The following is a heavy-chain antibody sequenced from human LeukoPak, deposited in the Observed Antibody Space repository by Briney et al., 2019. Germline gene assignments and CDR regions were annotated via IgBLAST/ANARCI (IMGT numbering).Heavy chain of an antibody. D-gene: IGHD2-15*01. CDR3: ALIVVVATNPYNWFDP. V-gene: IGHV1-2*02. CDR2: INPNSGGT. J-gene: IGHJ5*02. Sequence: ASVKVSCKASGYTFTGYYMHWVRQAPGQGLAWMGWINPNSGGTNYAQRFQGRVTMTRDTSISTAYMELSRLRSDDTAVYYCALIVVVATNPYNWFDPWGQGTLVTVSS. CDR1: GYTFTGYY.